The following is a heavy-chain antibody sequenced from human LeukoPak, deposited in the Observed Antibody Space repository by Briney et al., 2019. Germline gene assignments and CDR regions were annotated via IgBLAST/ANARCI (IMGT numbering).Heavy chain of an antibody. Sequence: GGSLRLSCAASGFTFDDYAMHWVRHAPGKGLEWVSLISGDGGSTYYADSVKGRFTISRDNSKNSLYLQMNSLRTEDTALYYCAKVGYSSSWYEVYFDYWGQGTLVTVSS. J-gene: IGHJ4*02. CDR2: ISGDGGST. V-gene: IGHV3-43*02. CDR1: GFTFDDYA. CDR3: AKVGYSSSWYEVYFDY. D-gene: IGHD6-13*01.